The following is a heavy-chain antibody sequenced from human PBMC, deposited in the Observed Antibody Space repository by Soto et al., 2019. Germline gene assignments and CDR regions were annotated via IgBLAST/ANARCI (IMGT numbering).Heavy chain of an antibody. CDR3: ARGGLLRAADGKYEYYYYGMDV. CDR2: ISSSSSYI. CDR1: GFTFSSYS. Sequence: GGSLRLSCAASGFTFSSYSMNWVRQAPGKGLEWVSSISSSSSYIYYADSMKGRFTISRENAKNSLYLKMNSLRAEDTAVYYCARGGLLRAADGKYEYYYYGMDVWGQGTTVTVSS. D-gene: IGHD6-13*01. J-gene: IGHJ6*02. V-gene: IGHV3-21*01.